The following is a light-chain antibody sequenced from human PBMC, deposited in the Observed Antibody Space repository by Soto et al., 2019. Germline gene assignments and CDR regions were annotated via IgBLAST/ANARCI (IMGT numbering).Light chain of an antibody. CDR3: QQANSFPYT. CDR2: AAS. J-gene: IGKJ2*01. V-gene: IGKV1-12*01. Sequence: DIQMTQSPSSVSASVGDRVTITCRATRDISSWLAWYQQKPGKAPNLLIYAASNLQSGVPSRFSGSGSGTDFTLTISSLQPDDFATYYCQQANSFPYTFGQGTKLQI. CDR1: RDISSW.